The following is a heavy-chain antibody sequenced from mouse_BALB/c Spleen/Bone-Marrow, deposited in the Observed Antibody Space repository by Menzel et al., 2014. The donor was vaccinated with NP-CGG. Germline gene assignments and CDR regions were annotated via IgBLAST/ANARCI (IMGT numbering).Heavy chain of an antibody. V-gene: IGHV4-1*02. CDR2: INPDSSTI. CDR1: GFDFSRYW. J-gene: IGHJ3*01. Sequence: EVKLVESGGGLVHPGGSLKLSRAASGFDFSRYWMGWVRRAPGKGLEWIGEINPDSSTINYTPSLKDKFIISRDNAKNTQYLRMSKVRSEDTALYYCSRLGYYGGFAYWGQGTLVTVSA. D-gene: IGHD2-3*01. CDR3: SRLGYYGGFAY.